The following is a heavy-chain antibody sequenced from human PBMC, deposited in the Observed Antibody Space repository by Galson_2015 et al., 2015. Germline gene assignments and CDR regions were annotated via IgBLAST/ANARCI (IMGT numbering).Heavy chain of an antibody. CDR1: GYTFTSYD. CDR2: MNPNSGNT. CDR3: ARGLCSGGSCYPNKKNWFDP. V-gene: IGHV1-8*01. Sequence: CKASGYTFTSYDINWVRQATGQGLEWMGWMNPNSGNTGYAQKFQGRVTMTRNTSISTAYMELSSLRSEDTAVYYCARGLCSGGSCYPNKKNWFDPWGQGTLVTVSS. J-gene: IGHJ5*02. D-gene: IGHD2-15*01.